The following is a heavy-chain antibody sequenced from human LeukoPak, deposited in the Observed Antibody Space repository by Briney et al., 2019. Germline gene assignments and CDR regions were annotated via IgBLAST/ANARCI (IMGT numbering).Heavy chain of an antibody. D-gene: IGHD3-9*01. CDR3: AREWWGYDVLTGDNWFDP. CDR1: GYTFINHD. J-gene: IGHJ5*02. V-gene: IGHV1-8*03. CDR2: MNSNSGNT. Sequence: ASVKVSCKGYGYTFINHDIDWVRQAAGQGLEWMGWMNSNSGNTGYAQKFQGRVTFTRDTSISTAYMELYSLTSDDTAAYYCAREWWGYDVLTGDNWFDPWGQGTLVTVSS.